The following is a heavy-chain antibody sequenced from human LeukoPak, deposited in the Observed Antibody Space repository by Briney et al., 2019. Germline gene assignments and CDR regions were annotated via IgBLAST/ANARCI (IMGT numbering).Heavy chain of an antibody. Sequence: SETLSLTCTVSGGSISSSSYYWGWIRQPPGKGLEWIGSIYYSGSTYYNPSLKSRVTISVDTSKNQFSLKPSSVTAADTAVYYCARHDCSGGSCYSDYWGQGTLVTVSS. V-gene: IGHV4-39*01. CDR3: ARHDCSGGSCYSDY. D-gene: IGHD2-15*01. J-gene: IGHJ4*02. CDR2: IYYSGST. CDR1: GGSISSSSYY.